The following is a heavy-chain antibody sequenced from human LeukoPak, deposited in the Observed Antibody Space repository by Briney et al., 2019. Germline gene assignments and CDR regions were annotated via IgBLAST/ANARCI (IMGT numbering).Heavy chain of an antibody. D-gene: IGHD1-26*01. Sequence: SVKVSCKASGGTFSSYAISWVRQAPGQGLEWMGRIIPILGIANYAQKFQGRVTITADKSTSTAYMELSSLRSEDTAVYYCARDSYSGSYYTFWGQGTLVTVSS. V-gene: IGHV1-69*04. CDR3: ARDSYSGSYYTF. J-gene: IGHJ4*02. CDR2: IIPILGIA. CDR1: GGTFSSYA.